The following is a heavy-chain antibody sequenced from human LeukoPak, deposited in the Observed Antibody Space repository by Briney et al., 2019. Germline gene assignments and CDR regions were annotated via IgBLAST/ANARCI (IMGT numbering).Heavy chain of an antibody. D-gene: IGHD3-10*01. CDR2: IYYSGTT. CDR1: GGSTPPSSATYA. Sequence: SETLSLTCSVSGGSTPPSSATYAWGWVRQPPGKGLEWIGSIYYSGTTYYNPSLKSRVTISLDTSKNAFSLKLSSVTTADTSVYYCARQVSHAFDVWGQGTMVVGSS. V-gene: IGHV4-39*01. J-gene: IGHJ3*01. CDR3: ARQVSHAFDV.